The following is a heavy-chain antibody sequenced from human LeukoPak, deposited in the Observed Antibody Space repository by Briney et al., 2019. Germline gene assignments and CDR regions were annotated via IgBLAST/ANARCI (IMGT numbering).Heavy chain of an antibody. V-gene: IGHV1-8*01. Sequence: GASVKVSCKASGYTFTSYDINWVRQAAGQGLEWMGWMNPNSGNTGYAQKFQGRVTITRNTSISTAYMELSSLRSEDTAVYYCARGHPNTIFGVVITYKYYFDYWGQGTLVTVSS. J-gene: IGHJ4*02. D-gene: IGHD3-3*01. CDR3: ARGHPNTIFGVVITYKYYFDY. CDR2: MNPNSGNT. CDR1: GYTFTSYD.